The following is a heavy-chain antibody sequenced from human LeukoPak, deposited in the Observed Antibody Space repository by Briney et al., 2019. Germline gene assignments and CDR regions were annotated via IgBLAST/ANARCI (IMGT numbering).Heavy chain of an antibody. J-gene: IGHJ3*02. CDR3: ATATGATVPPDAFDI. CDR2: FDPEDGET. CDR1: GYTFTGYY. V-gene: IGHV1-24*01. Sequence: EASVKVSCKASGYTFTGYYMHWVRQAPGKGLEWMGGFDPEDGETIYAQKFQGRVTMTEDTSTDTAYMELSSLRSEDTAVYYCATATGATVPPDAFDIWGQGTMVTVSS. D-gene: IGHD1-1*01.